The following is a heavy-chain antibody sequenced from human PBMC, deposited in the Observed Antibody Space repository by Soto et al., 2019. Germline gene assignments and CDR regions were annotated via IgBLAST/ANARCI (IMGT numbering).Heavy chain of an antibody. V-gene: IGHV3-30-3*01. Sequence: PGGSPRLSCAASGFTFSSYAMHWVRQAPGKGLEWVAVISYDGSNKYYADSVKGRFTISRDNSKNTLYLQMNSLRAEDTAVYYCASGRVAYCGGDCYPSYGMDVWGQGTTVTVSS. D-gene: IGHD2-21*02. J-gene: IGHJ6*02. CDR3: ASGRVAYCGGDCYPSYGMDV. CDR2: ISYDGSNK. CDR1: GFTFSSYA.